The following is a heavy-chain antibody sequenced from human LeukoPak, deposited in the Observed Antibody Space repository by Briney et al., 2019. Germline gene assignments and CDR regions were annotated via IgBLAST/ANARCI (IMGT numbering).Heavy chain of an antibody. CDR1: GFTFSSYA. V-gene: IGHV3-30-3*01. D-gene: IGHD6-13*01. CDR2: IFSDANNK. Sequence: GRSLRLSCAASGFTFSSYAMHWVRQAPGKGLEWVADIFSDANNKYYAESVKGRCTISRDDSKNTLYLQITSLRAEDTAVYYCARDDKPYNMGSSFDYWGQGTLVSVSS. CDR3: ARDDKPYNMGSSFDY. J-gene: IGHJ4*02.